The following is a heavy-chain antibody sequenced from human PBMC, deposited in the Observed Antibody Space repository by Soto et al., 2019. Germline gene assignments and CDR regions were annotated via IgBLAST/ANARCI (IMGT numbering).Heavy chain of an antibody. V-gene: IGHV4-39*01. CDR1: GGSISSSSYY. J-gene: IGHJ6*02. Sequence: SETLSLTCTVSGGSISSSSYYWGWIRQPPGKGLEWIGSIYYSGSTYYNPSLKSRVTISVDTSKNQFSLKLTSVTAADTAVYYCARGQGYYYGSGSYYYYYGMDVWGQGTTVT. CDR3: ARGQGYYYGSGSYYYYYGMDV. CDR2: IYYSGST. D-gene: IGHD3-10*01.